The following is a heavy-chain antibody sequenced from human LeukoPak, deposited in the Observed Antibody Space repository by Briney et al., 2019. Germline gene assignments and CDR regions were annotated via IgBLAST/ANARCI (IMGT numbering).Heavy chain of an antibody. CDR1: GFTFSSYW. V-gene: IGHV3-7*01. D-gene: IGHD4-23*01. J-gene: IGHJ3*02. CDR3: ASDTVADAFDI. CDR2: IKQDGSEK. Sequence: GGSLRLSCAASGFTFSSYWMSWVRQAPGKGLEWVANIKQDGSEKYYVDSVKGRFTISRDNAKNSLYLQMNSLRAEDTAVYYCASDTVADAFDIWGQGKMVTVSS.